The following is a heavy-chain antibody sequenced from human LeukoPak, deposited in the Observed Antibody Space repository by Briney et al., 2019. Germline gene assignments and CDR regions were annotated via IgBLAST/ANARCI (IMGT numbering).Heavy chain of an antibody. CDR2: IWYDGSNK. J-gene: IGHJ4*02. D-gene: IGHD2-2*01. CDR3: ARACESRDVVPAAEDY. Sequence: GRSLRLSCAASGFTVSSYGMHWVRQAPAKGLEEVTVIWYDGSNKYYADSVKGRFTISRDNSKNTLYLQMNSLRAEDTAVYYCARACESRDVVPAAEDYWGQGTLVTVSS. V-gene: IGHV3-33*01. CDR1: GFTVSSYG.